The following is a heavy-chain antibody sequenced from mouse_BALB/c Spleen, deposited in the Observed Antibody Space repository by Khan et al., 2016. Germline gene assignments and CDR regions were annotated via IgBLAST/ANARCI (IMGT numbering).Heavy chain of an antibody. CDR3: ARSRRMVDNYVFDD. D-gene: IGHD1-1*02. Sequence: QVQLQQSGAELARPGASVKMSCKASGYTFTIYTMHWVKQRPGQGLEWIGYINPSSGYTNYNQKFKDKATLTADKSSSTAYMQLSSLTSEDSAVYYCARSRRMVDNYVFDDWGQGTTLTVSS. V-gene: IGHV1-4*01. J-gene: IGHJ2*01. CDR1: GYTFTIYT. CDR2: INPSSGYT.